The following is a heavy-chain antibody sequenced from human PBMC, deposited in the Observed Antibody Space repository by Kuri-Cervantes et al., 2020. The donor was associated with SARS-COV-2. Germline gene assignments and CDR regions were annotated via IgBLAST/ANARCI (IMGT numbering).Heavy chain of an antibody. CDR3: ARVKDWFGEPKFDY. Sequence: SETLSLTCTVSGGSISSSSYYWGWIRQPPGKGLEWIGSIYHSGSTYYNPSLKSRVTISVDTSKNQFSLKLSSVTAADTAVYYCARVKDWFGEPKFDYWGQGTLVTVSS. CDR2: IYHSGST. CDR1: GGSISSSSYY. J-gene: IGHJ4*02. V-gene: IGHV4-39*07. D-gene: IGHD3-10*01.